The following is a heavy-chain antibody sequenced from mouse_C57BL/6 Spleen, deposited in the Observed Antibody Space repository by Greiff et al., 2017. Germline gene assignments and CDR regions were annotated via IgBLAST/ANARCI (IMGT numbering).Heavy chain of an antibody. CDR1: GYTFTSYW. Sequence: VQLQQPGAELVRPGSSVKLSCKASGYTFTSYWMDWVKQRPGQGLEWIGNIYPSDSETHYNQKFKDKATLTVDKSSSTAYMQLSSLTSEDSAVYYCARGYGGAYWGQGTLVTVSA. V-gene: IGHV1-61*01. CDR2: IYPSDSET. J-gene: IGHJ3*01. CDR3: ARGYGGAY. D-gene: IGHD1-1*01.